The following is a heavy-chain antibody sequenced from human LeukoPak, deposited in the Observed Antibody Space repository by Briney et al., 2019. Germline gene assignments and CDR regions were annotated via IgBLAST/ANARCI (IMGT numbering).Heavy chain of an antibody. CDR3: ARGRGYSGYDSPLYYYYGMDV. Sequence: SETLSLTCTVSGGSISSGDYYWSWIRQPPGKGLEWIGYIYYSGTTYYNPSLKSRVTLSVDTSKNQFSLKLSSVTAADTVVYYCARGRGYSGYDSPLYYYYGMDVWGQGTTVTVSS. V-gene: IGHV4-30-4*02. CDR2: IYYSGTT. D-gene: IGHD5-12*01. CDR1: GGSISSGDYY. J-gene: IGHJ6*02.